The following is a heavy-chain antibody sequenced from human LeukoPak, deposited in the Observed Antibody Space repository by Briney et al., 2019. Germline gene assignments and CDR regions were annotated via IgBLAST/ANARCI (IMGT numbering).Heavy chain of an antibody. D-gene: IGHD3-10*01. J-gene: IGHJ4*02. CDR1: GYTFTSYG. V-gene: IGHV1-18*01. Sequence: ASVKVSCKASGYTFTSYGISWVRQAPGQGVEWRGWISAYNGNINEPQKLQGRVTMTTDTSPSTTYMELRSLRSDDTAVYYCARELGSYGSGAPGYWGQGTLVTVSS. CDR2: ISAYNGNI. CDR3: ARELGSYGSGAPGY.